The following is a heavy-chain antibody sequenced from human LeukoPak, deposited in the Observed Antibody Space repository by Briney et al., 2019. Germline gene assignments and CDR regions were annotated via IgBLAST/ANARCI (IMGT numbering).Heavy chain of an antibody. CDR3: ARHVGEAAAGTFDY. Sequence: SETLSLTCTVSGDSIRSSSYYWVWIRQPPGKGLEWIGNIHQSGRTYYNPSLKSRVTISVDTSKNQFSLKLSSVTAADTAVYYCARHVGEAAAGTFDYWGQGTLVTVSS. D-gene: IGHD6-13*01. CDR2: IHQSGRT. V-gene: IGHV4-39*01. CDR1: GDSIRSSSYY. J-gene: IGHJ4*02.